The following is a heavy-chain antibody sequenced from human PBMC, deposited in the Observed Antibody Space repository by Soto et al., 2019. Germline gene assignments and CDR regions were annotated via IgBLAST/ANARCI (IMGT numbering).Heavy chain of an antibody. J-gene: IGHJ4*02. CDR1: GYTFTSYG. CDR2: ISAYNGNT. Sequence: QVQLVQSGAEVKKPGASVKVSCKASGYTFTSYGISWVRQAPGQGLEWMGWISAYNGNTNYAQKLQGRVTMTTDTSPSKASMELRSLGSDDTAVYSCAGVGAPPRIAAAGQYYFDYWGQGTLVTVSS. D-gene: IGHD6-13*01. V-gene: IGHV1-18*01. CDR3: AGVGAPPRIAAAGQYYFDY.